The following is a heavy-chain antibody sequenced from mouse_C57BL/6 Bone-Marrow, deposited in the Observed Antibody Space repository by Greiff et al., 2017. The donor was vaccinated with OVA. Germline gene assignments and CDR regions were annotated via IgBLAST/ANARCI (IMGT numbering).Heavy chain of an antibody. CDR3: ASVIVLIRYPLGGYYAMDY. J-gene: IGHJ4*01. CDR2: ISDGGSYT. V-gene: IGHV5-4*01. CDR1: GFTFSSYA. D-gene: IGHD2-12*01. Sequence: EVHLVESGGGLVKPGGSLKLSCAASGFTFSSYAMSWVRQTPEKRLEWVATISDGGSYTYYPDNVKGRFTISRDNAKNNLYLQMSHLKSEDTAMYDCASVIVLIRYPLGGYYAMDYWGQGTTVTVSS.